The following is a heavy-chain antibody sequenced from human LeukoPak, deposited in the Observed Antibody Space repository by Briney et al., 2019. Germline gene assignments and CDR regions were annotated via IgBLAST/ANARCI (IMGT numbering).Heavy chain of an antibody. J-gene: IGHJ5*02. CDR2: IKQDGSEK. CDR1: GFTFSTYW. Sequence: PGGSLRLSCAASGFTFSTYWMSWVRQAPGMGLEWVANIKQDGSEKRYVDSVRGRFTISRDNAKNSLYLQMNSLRAEDTAVYYCARGPVRGVITRSWFDPWGQGTLVTVSS. CDR3: ARGPVRGVITRSWFDP. V-gene: IGHV3-7*01. D-gene: IGHD3-10*01.